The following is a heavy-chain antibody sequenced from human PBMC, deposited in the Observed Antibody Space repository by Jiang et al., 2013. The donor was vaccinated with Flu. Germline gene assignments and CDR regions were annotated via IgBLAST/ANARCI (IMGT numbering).Heavy chain of an antibody. J-gene: IGHJ5*02. CDR3: ARNSEYSSGWYKSGSNWFDP. D-gene: IGHD6-19*01. V-gene: IGHV4-59*01. Sequence: SLTCIVSGGSISSFYWNWIRQPPGKGLEWIRLYLLHGSTNXNPSLKSRVTISVDTSKNQFSLKLSSVTAADTAVYYCARNSEYSSGWYKSGSNWFDPWGQGTLVTVSS. CDR2: LLHGST. CDR1: GGSISSFY.